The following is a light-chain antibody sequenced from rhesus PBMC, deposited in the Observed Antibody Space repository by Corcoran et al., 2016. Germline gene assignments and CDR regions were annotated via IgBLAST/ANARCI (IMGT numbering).Light chain of an antibody. CDR2: VAS. J-gene: IGKJ2*01. CDR3: QQHDSNPYT. V-gene: IGKV1-33*02. CDR1: QGISNW. Sequence: DIQMTQSPSSLSASVGDRVTITCQASQGISNWLAWYQQKPGKAPKLLIYVASNLQRGVPSRFSGSGSGTEFSLTISSLQPEDFATYYCQQHDSNPYTFGQGTKVEIK.